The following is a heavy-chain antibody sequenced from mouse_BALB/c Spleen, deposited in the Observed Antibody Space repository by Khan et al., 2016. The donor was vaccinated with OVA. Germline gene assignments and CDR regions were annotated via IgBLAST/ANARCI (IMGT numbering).Heavy chain of an antibody. CDR2: TNPSTGYT. CDR3: AGRGLRGDFDY. CDR1: GYTFINYW. J-gene: IGHJ2*01. Sequence: QIQLVQSGAELAKPGASVKMSCKASGYTFINYWILWIKQRPGQGLEWIGYTNPSTGYTEYNQNFKDKATLTADISSSTAYMQLSSLTSEDSAVYYSAGRGLRGDFDYWGQGTTLTVSS. D-gene: IGHD1-1*01. V-gene: IGHV1-7*01.